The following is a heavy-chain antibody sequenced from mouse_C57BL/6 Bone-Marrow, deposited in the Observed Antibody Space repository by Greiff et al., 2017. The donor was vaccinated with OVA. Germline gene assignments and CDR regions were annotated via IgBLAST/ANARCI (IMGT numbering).Heavy chain of an antibody. CDR3: ARGGYLYYFDY. V-gene: IGHV1-61*01. Sequence: QVQLKQPGAELVRPGSSVKLSCKASGYTFTSYWMDWVKQRPGQGLEWIGNIYPSDSETHYNQKFKDKATLTVDKSSSTAYMQLSSLTSEDSAVYYCARGGYLYYFDYWGQGTTLTVSS. D-gene: IGHD2-3*01. CDR2: IYPSDSET. CDR1: GYTFTSYW. J-gene: IGHJ2*01.